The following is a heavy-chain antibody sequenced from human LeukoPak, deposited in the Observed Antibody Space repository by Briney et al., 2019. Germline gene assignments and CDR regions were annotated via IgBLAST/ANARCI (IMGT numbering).Heavy chain of an antibody. D-gene: IGHD4-11*01. CDR3: AKAPGYSNYLRYGMDV. CDR1: GFTFSSYA. V-gene: IGHV3-23*01. CDR2: ISVNGGNT. Sequence: PGGTLRLSCAVSGFTFSSYALNCVPRAPGKGLEWGLDISVNGGNTSYTDSAKSRFTISRDISMNTLFLQIKRLRAEDTPVYPCAKAPGYSNYLRYGMDVWGQGTTVTVSS. J-gene: IGHJ6*02.